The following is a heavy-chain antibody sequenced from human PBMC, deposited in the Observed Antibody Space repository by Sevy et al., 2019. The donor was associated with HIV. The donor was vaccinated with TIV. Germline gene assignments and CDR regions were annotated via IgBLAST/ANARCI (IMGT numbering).Heavy chain of an antibody. V-gene: IGHV1-18*01. CDR1: GYTFTSYG. Sequence: ASVKVSCKASGYTFTSYGISWVRQAPGQGLEWMGWISAYNGNTNYAQKLQGRVTMTTDTSTSTAYMELRSLRFDDTAVYYCARDGGYFRRTYYYGMDVWGQGTTVTVSS. D-gene: IGHD2-15*01. CDR2: ISAYNGNT. J-gene: IGHJ6*02. CDR3: ARDGGYFRRTYYYGMDV.